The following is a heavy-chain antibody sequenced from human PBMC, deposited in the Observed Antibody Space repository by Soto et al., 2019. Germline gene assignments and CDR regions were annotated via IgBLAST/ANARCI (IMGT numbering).Heavy chain of an antibody. CDR1: GYTFTSYY. J-gene: IGHJ4*02. CDR3: ARGIIAVAGKYYFDY. V-gene: IGHV1-46*03. CDR2: INPSGGST. D-gene: IGHD6-19*01. Sequence: QVQLVQSGAEVKKPGAAVKVSCKASGYTFTSYYMHWVRQAPGQGLEWMGIINPSGGSTSYAQKFQGRVTMTRDTSTSTVYMELSSLRSEDTAVYYYARGIIAVAGKYYFDYWGQGTLVTVSS.